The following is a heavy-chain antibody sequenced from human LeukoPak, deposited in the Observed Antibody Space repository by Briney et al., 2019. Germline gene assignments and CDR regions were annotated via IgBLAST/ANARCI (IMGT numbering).Heavy chain of an antibody. CDR2: INTDGSTT. CDR1: GFTFSSYL. D-gene: IGHD6-13*01. J-gene: IGHJ4*02. CDR3: ARGAAAAAVYYEY. V-gene: IGHV3-74*01. Sequence: GGSLRLSCAASGFTFSSYLMHWVRQAPGKGLVWVSRINTDGSTTTCADSVKGRFTISRDNAKNTLYLQMNSLRAEDTAVYYCARGAAAAAVYYEYWGQGILVTVSS.